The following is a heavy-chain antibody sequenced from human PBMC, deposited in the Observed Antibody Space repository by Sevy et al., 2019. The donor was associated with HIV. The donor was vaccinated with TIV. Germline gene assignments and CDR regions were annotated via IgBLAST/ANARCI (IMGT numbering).Heavy chain of an antibody. J-gene: IGHJ3*02. CDR2: ISYDGSHK. Sequence: GGSLRLSCVASGFTFSHYGMHWVRQAPGKGLEWVALISYDGSHKYYADSVKGRFTISRDNSKSTLYLQMNSLRAEDTAVYYCTTDPEGAASPPCASDIWGQGTLVTVSS. V-gene: IGHV3-30*03. D-gene: IGHD6-13*01. CDR3: TTDPEGAASPPCASDI. CDR1: GFTFSHYG.